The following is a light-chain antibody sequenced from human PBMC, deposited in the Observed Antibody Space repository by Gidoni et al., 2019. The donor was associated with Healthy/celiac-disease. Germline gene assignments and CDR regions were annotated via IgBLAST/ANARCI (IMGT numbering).Light chain of an antibody. Sequence: DIVMTQSPDSLAVSLGERATINCKSSQSVLYSSNNKNYLAWYQQKPGQPPKLLIYWTSTRVKSGVPDRFSGSGSGTDFTLTICSLQAEDVAVYYCQQYYSTLPYTFGQGTKLEIK. J-gene: IGKJ2*01. CDR1: QSVLYSSNNKNY. CDR3: QQYYSTLPYT. V-gene: IGKV4-1*01. CDR2: WTS.